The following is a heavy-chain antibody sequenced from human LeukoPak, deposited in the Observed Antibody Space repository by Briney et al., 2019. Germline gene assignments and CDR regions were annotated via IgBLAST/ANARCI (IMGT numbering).Heavy chain of an antibody. CDR1: GFTFSSYS. J-gene: IGHJ4*02. Sequence: QSGGSLRLSCAASGFTFSSYSMNWVRQAPGKGLEWVSSISSSSSYIYYADSVKGRFTISRDNAKNSLYLQMNSLRAEDTAVYYCARVGSSWYSDYWGQGTLVTVSS. CDR2: ISSSSSYI. D-gene: IGHD6-13*01. V-gene: IGHV3-21*01. CDR3: ARVGSSWYSDY.